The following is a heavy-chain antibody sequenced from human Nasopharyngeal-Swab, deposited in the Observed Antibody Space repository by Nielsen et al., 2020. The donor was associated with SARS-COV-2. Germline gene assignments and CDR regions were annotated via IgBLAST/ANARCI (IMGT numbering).Heavy chain of an antibody. D-gene: IGHD1-26*01. CDR2: INHSGST. CDR3: ARGGGATSYYYYYYMDV. CDR1: GGSFSGYY. V-gene: IGHV4-34*01. J-gene: IGHJ6*03. Sequence: SETLSLTCAVYGGSFSGYYWSWIRQPTGKGLEWIGEINHSGSTNYNPSLKSRVTISVDTSKNQFSLKLSSVTAADTAVYYCARGGGATSYYYYYYMDVWGKGTTVTVSS.